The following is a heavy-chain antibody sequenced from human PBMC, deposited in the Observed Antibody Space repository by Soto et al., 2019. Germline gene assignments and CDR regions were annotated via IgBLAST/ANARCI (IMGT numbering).Heavy chain of an antibody. Sequence: EVQLVESGGGLVQPGGSLRLSCAASGFTFSSYWMHWVRQAPGKGLVWVSRINSDGGSTSYADSVKGRITISRDNAKNTLYLQMNSLRAEDTAVYYCARGPSRYSSSGHFDYWGQGTLVTVSS. D-gene: IGHD6-6*01. J-gene: IGHJ4*02. CDR2: INSDGGST. V-gene: IGHV3-74*01. CDR3: ARGPSRYSSSGHFDY. CDR1: GFTFSSYW.